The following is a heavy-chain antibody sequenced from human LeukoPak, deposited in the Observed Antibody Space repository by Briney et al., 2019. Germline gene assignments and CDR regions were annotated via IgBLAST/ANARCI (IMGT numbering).Heavy chain of an antibody. J-gene: IGHJ4*02. CDR3: ARSLYGAYIDY. CDR2: IHSGGST. V-gene: IGHV3-53*01. Sequence: GGSLRLSCAASGLTVSSNYMNWVRQAPGKGLEWVSVIHSGGSTYYADSVKGRFTISRDNSKNTLYLQMNSLRAGDTAVYYCARSLYGAYIDYWGQGTLVTVSS. CDR1: GLTVSSNY. D-gene: IGHD4-17*01.